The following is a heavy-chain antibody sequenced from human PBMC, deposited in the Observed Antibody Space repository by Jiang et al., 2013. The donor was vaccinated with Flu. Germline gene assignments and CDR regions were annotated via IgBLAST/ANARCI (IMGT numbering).Heavy chain of an antibody. V-gene: IGHV1-69*01. CDR3: ARDIGAWYFDY. J-gene: IGHJ4*02. CDR2: FGTA. D-gene: IGHD1-26*01. Sequence: FGTANYAXKFQGRVTITADESTSTAYMELSSLRSEDTAVYYCARDIGAWYFDYWGQGTLVTVSS.